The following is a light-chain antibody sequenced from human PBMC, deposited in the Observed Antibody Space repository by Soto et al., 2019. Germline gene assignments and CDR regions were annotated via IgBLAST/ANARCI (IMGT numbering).Light chain of an antibody. CDR2: EVS. Sequence: QSVLTQPASVSGSPGQSITISCTGTSSDVGNYNVVSWYQQHPGKAPKLMIYEVSKRPSGVSDRFSGSKSGNTASLTISGLQAEDEADSHCCSRGGSSAAYVFGTGTKVTVL. CDR1: SSDVGNYNV. CDR3: CSRGGSSAAYV. J-gene: IGLJ1*01. V-gene: IGLV2-23*02.